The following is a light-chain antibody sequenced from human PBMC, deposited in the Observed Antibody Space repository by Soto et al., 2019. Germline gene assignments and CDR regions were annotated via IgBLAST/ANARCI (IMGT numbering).Light chain of an antibody. CDR1: QDISSW. CDR2: AAS. V-gene: IGKV1-12*01. J-gene: IGKJ5*01. Sequence: DIQMTQSPSSVSASVGDRVTITCRASQDISSWLAWYQQKPGKAPKIMIYAASSLQGGVPSRFSGSGSGTEFTLTISSLQPEDSATYYCQQASSFPPTFGQGTRLEIK. CDR3: QQASSFPPT.